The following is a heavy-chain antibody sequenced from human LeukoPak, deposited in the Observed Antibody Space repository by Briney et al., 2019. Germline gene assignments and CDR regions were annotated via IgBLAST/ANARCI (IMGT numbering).Heavy chain of an antibody. J-gene: IGHJ6*03. CDR3: ARNYLYYYYMDV. D-gene: IGHD1-7*01. CDR1: GYTFTGYY. Sequence: ASVKVSCKASGYTFTGYYMHWVRQAPGQGLEWMGWINPNSGGTNYAQKFQGRVTMTRDTSISTAYMELSRPGSDDTAVYYCARNYLYYYYMDVWGKGTTVTVSS. CDR2: INPNSGGT. V-gene: IGHV1-2*02.